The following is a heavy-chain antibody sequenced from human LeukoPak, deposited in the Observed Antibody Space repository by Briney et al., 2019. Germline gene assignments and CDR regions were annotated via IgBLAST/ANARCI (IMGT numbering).Heavy chain of an antibody. J-gene: IGHJ4*02. D-gene: IGHD2-21*01. CDR3: AKDRSGIAYDFDF. V-gene: IGHV3-30*18. CDR2: ISYDGNKQ. Sequence: PGGSLRLSCVVSGFTFNTYGIHWVRQTPGKGLQWVALISYDGNKQYYTDSVKGRFTISRDNSKNTLYLQMDSLRTEDTAVYYCAKDRSGIAYDFDFWGQGTLVTVSS. CDR1: GFTFNTYG.